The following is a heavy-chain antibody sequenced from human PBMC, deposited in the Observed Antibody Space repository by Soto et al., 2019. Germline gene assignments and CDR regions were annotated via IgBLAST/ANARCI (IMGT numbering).Heavy chain of an antibody. J-gene: IGHJ6*02. CDR3: EDGNSYYYGSGGYYYYGMDV. CDR2: ISAYNGNT. Sequence: ASVKVSCKASGYTFTSYGISWVRQAPGQGLEWMGWISAYNGNTNYAQKLQGRVTMTTDTSTSTAYMELSSLRSDDTAVYYCEDGNSYYYGSGGYYYYGMDVWGQGTTVTVSS. V-gene: IGHV1-18*01. D-gene: IGHD3-10*01. CDR1: GYTFTSYG.